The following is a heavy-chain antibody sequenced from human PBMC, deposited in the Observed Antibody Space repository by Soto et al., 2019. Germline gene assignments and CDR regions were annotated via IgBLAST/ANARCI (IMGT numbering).Heavy chain of an antibody. CDR2: INPNSGGT. CDR1: AYTFTGYY. J-gene: IGHJ6*02. CDR3: ARVEWYYDFWSGYPLDGMDV. V-gene: IGHV1-2*02. D-gene: IGHD3-3*01. Sequence: ASVKVSCEASAYTFTGYYMHWVRQAPGQVLEWMGWINPNSGGTNYAQKFQGRGTMTRDTSISTAYMELSRLRSDDTAVYYCARVEWYYDFWSGYPLDGMDVWGQGTTVTVSS.